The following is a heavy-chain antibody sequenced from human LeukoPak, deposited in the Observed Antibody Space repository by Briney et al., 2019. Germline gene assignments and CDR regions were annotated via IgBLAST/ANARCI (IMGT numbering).Heavy chain of an antibody. D-gene: IGHD3-22*01. CDR3: ASETWGYYDSSGYHY. CDR2: IYYSGST. Sequence: SETLSLTCTVSGGSISSSSYYWGWIRQPPGKGLEWIASIYYSGSTYYNPSLKSRVTISVDTSKNQFSLKLSSVTAADTAVYYCASETWGYYDSSGYHYWGQGTLVTVSS. CDR1: GGSISSSSYY. V-gene: IGHV4-39*07. J-gene: IGHJ4*02.